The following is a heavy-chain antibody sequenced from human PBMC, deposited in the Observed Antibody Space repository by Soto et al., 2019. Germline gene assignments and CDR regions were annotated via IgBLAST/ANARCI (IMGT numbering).Heavy chain of an antibody. V-gene: IGHV3-9*01. CDR2: ISWNSGSI. Sequence: PGGSLRLSCAASGFTFDDYAMHWVRQAPGKGLEWVSGISWNSGSIGYADSVKGRFTISRDNAKNSLYLQMNSLRAEDTALYYCAKDMTLYPTGDAFDIWGQGTMVTVS. CDR1: GFTFDDYA. J-gene: IGHJ3*02. D-gene: IGHD2-8*01. CDR3: AKDMTLYPTGDAFDI.